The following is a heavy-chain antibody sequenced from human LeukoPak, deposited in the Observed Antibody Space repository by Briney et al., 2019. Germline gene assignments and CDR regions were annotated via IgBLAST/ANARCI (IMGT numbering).Heavy chain of an antibody. D-gene: IGHD3-3*01. CDR3: ARDSAPRVTIFGVVPFDY. V-gene: IGHV3-64*01. J-gene: IGHJ4*02. Sequence: GGSLRLSRAASGFTFSSYAMHWVRQAPGKGLEYVSAISSNGGSTYYANSVKGRFTIPRDNSKNTLYLQMGSLRAEDMAVYYCARDSAPRVTIFGVVPFDYWGQGTLVTVSS. CDR1: GFTFSSYA. CDR2: ISSNGGST.